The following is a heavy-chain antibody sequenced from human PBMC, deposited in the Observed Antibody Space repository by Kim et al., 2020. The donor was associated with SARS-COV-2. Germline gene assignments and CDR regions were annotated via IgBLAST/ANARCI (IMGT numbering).Heavy chain of an antibody. D-gene: IGHD2-2*01. CDR3: ARKYCSSTSCYRPDAFDI. V-gene: IGHV4-34*01. Sequence: SETLSLTCAVYGGSFSGYYWSWIRQPPGKGLELIGEINHSGSTNYNPSLKSRVTISVDTSKNQFSLKLSSVTAADTAVYYCARKYCSSTSCYRPDAFDIWGQGTMVTVSS. J-gene: IGHJ3*02. CDR1: GGSFSGYY. CDR2: INHSGST.